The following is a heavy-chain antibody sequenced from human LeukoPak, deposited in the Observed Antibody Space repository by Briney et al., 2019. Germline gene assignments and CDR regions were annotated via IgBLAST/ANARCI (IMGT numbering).Heavy chain of an antibody. CDR1: GFTSSSYW. CDR2: MNTDGSRT. CDR3: ASDFTGRDDY. Sequence: PGGSLRLSCAASGFTSSSYWMHWVRQAPGKGLVWVSRMNTDGSRTDYADSVKGRFTISRDNAKNTLYLQMNSLGAEDTAVYSCASDFTGRDDYWGQGTLVTVSS. D-gene: IGHD2-8*02. J-gene: IGHJ4*02. V-gene: IGHV3-74*01.